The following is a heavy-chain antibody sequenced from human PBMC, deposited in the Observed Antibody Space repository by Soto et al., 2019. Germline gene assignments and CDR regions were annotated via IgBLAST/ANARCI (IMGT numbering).Heavy chain of an antibody. D-gene: IGHD6-19*01. CDR2: ISHDGSNK. CDR1: GFTFSSYG. Sequence: QVQLVESGGGVVQPGRSLRLSCAASGFTFSSYGMHWVRQAPGKGLEWVAVISHDGSNKYFADSAKGRFTISRDNSQNTRYLHMNSLRAEDTAVYYCAKQLLAVAGYLHGMDVWGQGTTVTVSS. V-gene: IGHV3-30*18. CDR3: AKQLLAVAGYLHGMDV. J-gene: IGHJ6*02.